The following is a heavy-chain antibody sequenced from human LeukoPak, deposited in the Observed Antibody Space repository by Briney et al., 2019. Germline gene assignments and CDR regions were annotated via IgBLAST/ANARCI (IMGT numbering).Heavy chain of an antibody. Sequence: GGSLRLSCAASGFSFTSYEMHWVRQAPGKGLEWVAVISYDAKNKNYADSVKGRFTISRDNFMNMLYLQMNSLRVEDTAVYYCARGYTKDMTSVTHFDYWGQGTLVTVSS. V-gene: IGHV3-30*04. CDR3: ARGYTKDMTSVTHFDY. CDR2: ISYDAKNK. D-gene: IGHD4-17*01. J-gene: IGHJ4*02. CDR1: GFSFTSYE.